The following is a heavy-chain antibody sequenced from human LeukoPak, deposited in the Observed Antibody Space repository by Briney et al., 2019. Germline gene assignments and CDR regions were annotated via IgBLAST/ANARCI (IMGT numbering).Heavy chain of an antibody. D-gene: IGHD3-3*01. Sequence: PSETLSLTCTVSGGSINSGSYYWGLIRQPPGKGLEWIGTISSTGDTYYSPSLKSRVTISRDTAKNQFSLRLSSVTAADTAVYYCAREGNYDFWSGYRKGIDYWGQGTLVTVSS. CDR1: GGSINSGSYY. V-gene: IGHV4-39*07. CDR2: ISSTGDT. CDR3: AREGNYDFWSGYRKGIDY. J-gene: IGHJ4*02.